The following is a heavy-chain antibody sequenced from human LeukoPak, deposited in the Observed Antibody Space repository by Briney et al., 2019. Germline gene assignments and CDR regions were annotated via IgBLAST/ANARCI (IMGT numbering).Heavy chain of an antibody. D-gene: IGHD2-2*01. CDR2: IKQDGSEK. V-gene: IGHV3-7*01. Sequence: TGGSLRLSCAASGFTFSSYWMSWVRQAPGKGLEWVANIKQDGSEKYYVDSVKGRFTISRDNAKNSLYLQMNSLRAEDTAVYYCARVRLVLTSKSSTSNTHPPAFVDKHYYYYYYMDVWGKGTTVTVSS. CDR3: ARVRLVLTSKSSTSNTHPPAFVDKHYYYYYYMDV. CDR1: GFTFSSYW. J-gene: IGHJ6*03.